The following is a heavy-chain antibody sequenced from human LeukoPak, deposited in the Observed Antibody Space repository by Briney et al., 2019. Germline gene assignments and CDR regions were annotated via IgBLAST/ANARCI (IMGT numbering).Heavy chain of an antibody. CDR2: IIPILGIA. CDR1: GGTFSSYA. J-gene: IGHJ4*02. V-gene: IGHV1-69*04. CDR3: ARASRGSGTGGTPFDY. D-gene: IGHD3-10*01. Sequence: ASVKVSCKASGGTFSSYAISWVRQAPGQGLEWMGRIIPILGIANYAQKFQGRVTITADKSTSTAYMELSSLRSGDTAVYYCARASRGSGTGGTPFDYWGQGTLVTVSS.